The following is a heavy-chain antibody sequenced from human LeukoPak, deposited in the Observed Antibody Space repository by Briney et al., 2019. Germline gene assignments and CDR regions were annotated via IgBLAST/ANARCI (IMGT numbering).Heavy chain of an antibody. CDR3: GKTTVGYSSGQKPAWPVDY. Sequence: GGSLRLSCEASGFTFGSHAMYWVRQAPGKGLEWAAGIFGSGGSSHYADPVKGRFTISRDNSRNTVYLQINSLRAEDTAVYYCGKTTVGYSSGQKPAWPVDYWGQGTLVTVSS. J-gene: IGHJ4*02. V-gene: IGHV3-23*01. CDR1: GFTFGSHA. D-gene: IGHD5-18*01. CDR2: IFGSGGSS.